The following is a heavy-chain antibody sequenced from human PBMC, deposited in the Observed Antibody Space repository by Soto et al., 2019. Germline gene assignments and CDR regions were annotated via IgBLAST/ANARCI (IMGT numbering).Heavy chain of an antibody. V-gene: IGHV4-59*11. Sequence: QVQLQESGPGLVKPSETLSLTCTVSGASISSHYWSWIRQPPGKGLEWIGYIYYSGSTNYNPSLKSRVTISVDTSKNQFSLKLSSVTAADTAVYYCAKDGGPRYFFDYWGQGILVTVSS. J-gene: IGHJ4*02. CDR1: GASISSHY. D-gene: IGHD3-16*01. CDR3: AKDGGPRYFFDY. CDR2: IYYSGST.